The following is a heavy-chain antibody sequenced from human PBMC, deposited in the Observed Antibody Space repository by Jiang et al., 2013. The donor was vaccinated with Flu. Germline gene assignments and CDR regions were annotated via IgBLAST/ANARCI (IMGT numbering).Heavy chain of an antibody. CDR2: ISHSGTT. CDR3: ARGPAFRFDY. J-gene: IGHJ4*02. D-gene: IGHD2-21*01. Sequence: IASISHSGTTYYNPSLEGRLSISVDKSKNQFSLSLASLTATDTALYYCARGPAFRFDYWGQGTLVTVSS. V-gene: IGHV4-38-2*02.